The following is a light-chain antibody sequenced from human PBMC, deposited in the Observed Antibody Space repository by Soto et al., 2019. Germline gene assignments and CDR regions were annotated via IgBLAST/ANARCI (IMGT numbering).Light chain of an antibody. J-gene: IGKJ1*01. Sequence: DIQMTQSPSSLSASLGDRVTITCRASQGIGNYLAWYQLQPGKVPKLLIYAASTLQSGVPSRFSGSASGTDFTLTISSLQPEDVATYFCQKYNSAPWTFGQGHKVEI. CDR3: QKYNSAPWT. CDR1: QGIGNY. CDR2: AAS. V-gene: IGKV1-27*01.